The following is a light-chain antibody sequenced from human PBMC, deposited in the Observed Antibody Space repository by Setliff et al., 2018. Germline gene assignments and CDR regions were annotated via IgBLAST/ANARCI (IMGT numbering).Light chain of an antibody. CDR2: DVS. J-gene: IGLJ1*01. CDR1: SSDFGIYNY. CDR3: SSYTSSSTLQV. Sequence: QSVLAQPASVFGSPGQSITLSCTGTSSDFGIYNYVSWYQQHPGKAPKLVIYDVSSRPLGVSNRFSGSKSAYMASLIISGLQAEDEATYYCSSYTSSSTLQVFGTGTKVTVL. V-gene: IGLV2-14*01.